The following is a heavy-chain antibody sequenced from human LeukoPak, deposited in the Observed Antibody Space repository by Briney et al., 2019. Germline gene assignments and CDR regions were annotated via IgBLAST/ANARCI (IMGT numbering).Heavy chain of an antibody. CDR2: ITGLGGST. CDR1: GFTSSNYA. D-gene: IGHD5-12*01. V-gene: IGHV3-23*01. J-gene: IGHJ5*02. CDR3: ANDNGYDYMDP. Sequence: GGSLRLSCAASGFTSSNYAMSWVRQAPGKGVEWVSSITGLGGSTFYADSVKGRFTFSRDNSKNMLYLEMNSLRAEDTAVYYCANDNGYDYMDPWGEGTLVIVSS.